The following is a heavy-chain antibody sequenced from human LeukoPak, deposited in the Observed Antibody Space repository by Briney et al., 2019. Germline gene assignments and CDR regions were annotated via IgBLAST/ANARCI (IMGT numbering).Heavy chain of an antibody. CDR1: GFTFSDYY. V-gene: IGHV3-30*03. Sequence: AGGSLRLSCAASGFTFSDYYMSWIRQAPGKGLEWVAVISYDGSNKYYADSVKGRFTISRDNSKNTLYLQMNGLRAEDTAVYYCARDTAMVTPDVYYYYYMDVWGKGTTVTVSS. CDR3: ARDTAMVTPDVYYYYYMDV. D-gene: IGHD5-18*01. CDR2: ISYDGSNK. J-gene: IGHJ6*03.